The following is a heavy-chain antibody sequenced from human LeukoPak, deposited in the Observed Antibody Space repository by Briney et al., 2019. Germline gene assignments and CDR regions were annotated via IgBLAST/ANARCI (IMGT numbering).Heavy chain of an antibody. V-gene: IGHV3-72*01. J-gene: IGHJ4*02. Sequence: PGGSLRLSCAASGFTFSGYGMDWVRQAPGKGLEWVGRIRNKANSYTTQYAASVNGRFTISRDDSKNSLYLHMNSLKTEDTAVYFCARVRLGAPTRVFDYWGQGSLVTVSS. D-gene: IGHD1-26*01. CDR1: GFTFSGYG. CDR3: ARVRLGAPTRVFDY. CDR2: IRNKANSYTT.